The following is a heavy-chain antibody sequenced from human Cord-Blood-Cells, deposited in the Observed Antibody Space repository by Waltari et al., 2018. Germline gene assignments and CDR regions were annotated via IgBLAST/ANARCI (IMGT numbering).Heavy chain of an antibody. J-gene: IGHJ3*02. CDR1: GYTFTSYD. Sequence: QVQLVQSGAEVKKPGASVKVSCKASGYTFTSYDINWVRQATGQGLEWMGWMNPNRSNTGYARKFQGRVTITRNTSISTAYMELSSLRSEDTAVYYCARVYSGSYYAFDIWGQGTMVTVSS. CDR3: ARVYSGSYYAFDI. V-gene: IGHV1-8*03. D-gene: IGHD1-26*01. CDR2: MNPNRSNT.